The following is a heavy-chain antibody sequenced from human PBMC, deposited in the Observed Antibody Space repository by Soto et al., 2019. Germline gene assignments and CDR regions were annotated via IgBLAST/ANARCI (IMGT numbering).Heavy chain of an antibody. CDR3: ARDYDDFDY. J-gene: IGHJ4*02. Sequence: SETLSLTCDVSSVSITSSNWWTWVRQPPGKGLEWLGKISHSGTVNYNATLRSRVTISVDKPKNQLSLKLMSVTAADTAVYYCARDYDDFDYWGPGILVTVSS. CDR2: ISHSGTV. V-gene: IGHV4-4*02. CDR1: SVSITSSNW. D-gene: IGHD3-3*01.